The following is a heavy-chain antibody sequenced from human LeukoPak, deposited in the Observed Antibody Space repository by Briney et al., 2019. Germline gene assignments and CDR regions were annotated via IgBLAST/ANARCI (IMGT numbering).Heavy chain of an antibody. Sequence: GASVKVSCKVSGYTLTELSMHWVRQAPGKGPEWMGGFDPEDGETIDAQKFQGRVTMTEDTSTDPAYMELSSLRSEDTAVYYCATDHRISGYFDYWGQGTLVTVSS. CDR2: FDPEDGET. CDR1: GYTLTELS. J-gene: IGHJ4*02. CDR3: ATDHRISGYFDY. D-gene: IGHD2/OR15-2a*01. V-gene: IGHV1-24*01.